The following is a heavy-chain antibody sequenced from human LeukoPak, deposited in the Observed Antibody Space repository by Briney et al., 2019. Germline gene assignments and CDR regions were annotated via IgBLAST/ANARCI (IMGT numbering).Heavy chain of an antibody. V-gene: IGHV4-59*11. CDR1: AVSISRHF. J-gene: IGHJ4*01. Sequence: PSETLSLTCNFSAVSISRHFWSWIRQTPEKGLEWLGYVFSSGSTNYNPSLKSRLTISLDASKHQFSLTLNSVTAADTAVYYCAREYDYWGLGTLVTVSS. CDR3: AREYDY. CDR2: VFSSGST.